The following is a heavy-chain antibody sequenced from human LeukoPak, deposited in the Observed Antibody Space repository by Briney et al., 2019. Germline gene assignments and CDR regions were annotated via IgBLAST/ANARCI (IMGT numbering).Heavy chain of an antibody. CDR2: ITSDSSVI. Sequence: PGGSLRLSCAASGITFSTYSMNWVRQAPGKGLEWVAYITSDSSVIYYADSVKGRFTISRDNAKESLYLQMNSLRVEDTAVYYCVTQATMVRGGGYYYYYYMDVWGKGTTVTISS. CDR1: GITFSTYS. V-gene: IGHV3-48*01. CDR3: VTQATMVRGGGYYYYYYMDV. J-gene: IGHJ6*03. D-gene: IGHD3-10*01.